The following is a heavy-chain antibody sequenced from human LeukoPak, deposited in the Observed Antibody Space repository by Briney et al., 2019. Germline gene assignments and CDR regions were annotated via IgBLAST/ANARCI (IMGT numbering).Heavy chain of an antibody. Sequence: QPGGSLRLSCAASGFTFSGYWMSWVRQAPGKGLEWVANINQDGSQKYYVDSVRGRFTISRDNAKNSLYLQMNSLRAEDTAVYYCATVRTYTNFDYWGQGTLATVSS. CDR1: GFTFSGYW. CDR2: INQDGSQK. V-gene: IGHV3-7*05. J-gene: IGHJ4*02. D-gene: IGHD5-18*01. CDR3: ATVRTYTNFDY.